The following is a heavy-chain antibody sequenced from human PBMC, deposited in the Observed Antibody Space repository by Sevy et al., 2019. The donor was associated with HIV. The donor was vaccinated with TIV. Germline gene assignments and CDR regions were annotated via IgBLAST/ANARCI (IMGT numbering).Heavy chain of an antibody. J-gene: IGHJ4*02. CDR2: ISSSSSTI. CDR3: ARGTSIYYYGSGSLFDY. CDR1: GFTFSSYS. D-gene: IGHD3-10*01. Sequence: GGSLRLSCAASGFTFSSYSMNWVRQAPGKGLEWVSYISSSSSTIYYADSVKGRFTISRDNAKNSLYLQMNSLSDEDTAVYYCARGTSIYYYGSGSLFDYWGQGTLVTVSS. V-gene: IGHV3-48*02.